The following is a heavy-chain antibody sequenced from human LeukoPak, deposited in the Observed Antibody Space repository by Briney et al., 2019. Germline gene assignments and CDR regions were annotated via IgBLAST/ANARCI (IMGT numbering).Heavy chain of an antibody. V-gene: IGHV1-18*01. CDR1: GYTFTSYD. Sequence: GASVKVSCKASGYTFTSYDINWVRQATGQGLEWMGWISAYNGNTNYAQKLQGRVTMTTDTSTSTAYMELRGLRSDDTAVYYCARDALWFGESYTARSNDYWGQGTLVTVSS. CDR3: ARDALWFGESYTARSNDY. J-gene: IGHJ4*02. D-gene: IGHD3-10*01. CDR2: ISAYNGNT.